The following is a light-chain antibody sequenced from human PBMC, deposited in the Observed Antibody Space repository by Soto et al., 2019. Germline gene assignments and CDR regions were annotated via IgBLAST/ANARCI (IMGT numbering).Light chain of an antibody. V-gene: IGKV3-20*01. CDR2: GAS. Sequence: IVLTQSPGTLSLSPGERATLSCRASQSVSSSYLAWYQQKPGQAPRLLIYGASTRATGIPARFSGSGSGTDFTLTISRLEPEDFAVYYCQQYGISPRTFGQGTKVDIK. J-gene: IGKJ1*01. CDR1: QSVSSSY. CDR3: QQYGISPRT.